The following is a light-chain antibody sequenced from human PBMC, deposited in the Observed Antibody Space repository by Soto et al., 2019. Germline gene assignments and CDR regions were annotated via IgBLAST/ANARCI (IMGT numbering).Light chain of an antibody. CDR3: QQYGNSPVT. CDR1: QSVSSSY. CDR2: GAS. Sequence: EIVLTQSPGTLSLSPGERATLSCRASQSVSSSYLAWYQQKPGQAPRLLIYGASSRATGIPDRFSGSGSGTDFTLTISILEPEDFAVYYCQQYGNSPVTFGQGTKVEIK. J-gene: IGKJ1*01. V-gene: IGKV3-20*01.